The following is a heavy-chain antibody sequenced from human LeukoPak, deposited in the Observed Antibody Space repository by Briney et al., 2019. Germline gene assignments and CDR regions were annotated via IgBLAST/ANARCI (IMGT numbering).Heavy chain of an antibody. D-gene: IGHD4/OR15-4a*01. CDR3: ARGYGATGLIDY. V-gene: IGHV3-74*01. CDR1: GFTFSAYW. Sequence: AGTLSLSCAASGFTFSAYWMHWVRQAPGKGLVWVSRIISDENSTTYAASVVGRFTSSRDNAKNTLYLQINSLRAEDTAVYYFARGYGATGLIDYWGQGTLVTVSS. J-gene: IGHJ4*02. CDR2: IISDENST.